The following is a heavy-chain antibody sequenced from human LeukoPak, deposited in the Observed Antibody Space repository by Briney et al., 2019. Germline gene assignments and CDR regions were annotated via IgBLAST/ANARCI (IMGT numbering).Heavy chain of an antibody. D-gene: IGHD6-13*01. Sequence: TGGSLRLSCAASGFTVGADYMSWVRQAPGKGLEWVSVIYSGGTTFYADSVEGRFTISRDNSKNTLYLQMNDLRAEDTAMYYCARASSIGKAGLFDYWGQGTLVSVSS. CDR3: ARASSIGKAGLFDY. J-gene: IGHJ4*02. V-gene: IGHV3-53*01. CDR2: IYSGGTT. CDR1: GFTVGADY.